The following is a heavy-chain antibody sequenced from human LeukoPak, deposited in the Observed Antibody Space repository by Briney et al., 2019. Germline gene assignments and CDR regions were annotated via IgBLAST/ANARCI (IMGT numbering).Heavy chain of an antibody. J-gene: IGHJ3*02. CDR2: ISYDGSNK. Sequence: PGGSLRLSCAASGFTFSAYAMHWVRQAPGKGLEWVAVISYDGSNKYYADSVKGRFTISGDKSKDTLYLQMNSLRPEDTAVYYCARGPGPIAGAKNPFDIWGHGTMVTVSS. V-gene: IGHV3-30*01. CDR1: GFTFSAYA. D-gene: IGHD1-26*01. CDR3: ARGPGPIAGAKNPFDI.